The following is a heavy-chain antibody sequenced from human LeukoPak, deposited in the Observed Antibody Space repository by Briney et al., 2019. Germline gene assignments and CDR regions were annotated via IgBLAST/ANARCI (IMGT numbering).Heavy chain of an antibody. CDR1: GFSLSSSGVG. Sequence: SGPTLVKSTQTLTLTCTFSGFSLSSSGVGVGWIRQPPGKALEWLALIYWNDDKRYSPSLKSRLTITKDTSKNQVVLTMTNMDPVDTATYYCAHSYGDPIPYWYFDLWGRGTLVTVSS. CDR2: IYWNDDK. CDR3: AHSYGDPIPYWYFDL. V-gene: IGHV2-5*01. D-gene: IGHD4-17*01. J-gene: IGHJ2*01.